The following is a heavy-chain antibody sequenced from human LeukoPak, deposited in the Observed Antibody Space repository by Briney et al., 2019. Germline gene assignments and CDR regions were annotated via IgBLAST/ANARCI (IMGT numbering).Heavy chain of an antibody. CDR2: IGKHGSDK. J-gene: IGHJ5*02. CDR1: GFTFNNYW. Sequence: GGSLRLSCAVSGFTFNNYWMRWFRQAPGKGLEWVASIGKHGSDKYHVDSVKGRSTISRDNSKNSLYLQMNSLRGEDTAVYYCARCTSSRGSDLWGQGTLVSVSS. D-gene: IGHD2-8*01. V-gene: IGHV3-7*01. CDR3: ARCTSSRGSDL.